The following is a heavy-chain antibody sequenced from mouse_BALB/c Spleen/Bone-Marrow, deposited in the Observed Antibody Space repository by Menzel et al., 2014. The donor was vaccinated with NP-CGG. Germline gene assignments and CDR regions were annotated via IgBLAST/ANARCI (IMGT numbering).Heavy chain of an antibody. V-gene: IGHV1-80*01. J-gene: IGHJ4*01. D-gene: IGHD1-1*01. Sequence: QVQLQQPGAEMVRPGSSVKISCKASGYAFSNNWMNWMKQRPGQGLEWIGQIYPGDGDTNYNGKFKGKATLTADKSSSIAYMQLSSLTSEDSAVYFCHYFGSDYYVMDYWGQGTSVTVPS. CDR3: HYFGSDYYVMDY. CDR2: IYPGDGDT. CDR1: GYAFSNNW.